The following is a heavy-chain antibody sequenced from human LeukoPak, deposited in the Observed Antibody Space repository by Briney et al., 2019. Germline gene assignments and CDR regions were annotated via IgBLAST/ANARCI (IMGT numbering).Heavy chain of an antibody. Sequence: GGSLRLSCAASGFTFSSYAMSWVRQAPGKGLEWVSSISSSSSYIYYADSVKGRFTISRDNAKNSLYLQMNSLRAEDTAVYYCAREWVGELHFDPWGQGTLVTVSS. J-gene: IGHJ5*02. CDR1: GFTFSSYA. D-gene: IGHD1-26*01. CDR2: ISSSSSYI. CDR3: AREWVGELHFDP. V-gene: IGHV3-21*01.